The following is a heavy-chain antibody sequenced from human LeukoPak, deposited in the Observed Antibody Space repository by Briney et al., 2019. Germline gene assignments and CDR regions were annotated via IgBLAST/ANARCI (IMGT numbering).Heavy chain of an antibody. CDR2: ITGRGDFT. D-gene: IGHD3-10*01. CDR1: GFMFNIHA. CDR3: AKDRPNYYGSEGHYYRRDGDY. Sequence: GGSLRLSCAASGFMFNIHAMSWVSQAPGKGLEGVSSITGRGDFTFYAESVKGGFTISRDNFNNILYLQMSSLSAEDTAIYYCAKDRPNYYGSEGHYYRRDGDYWGQGTLVTVSS. V-gene: IGHV3-23*01. J-gene: IGHJ4*02.